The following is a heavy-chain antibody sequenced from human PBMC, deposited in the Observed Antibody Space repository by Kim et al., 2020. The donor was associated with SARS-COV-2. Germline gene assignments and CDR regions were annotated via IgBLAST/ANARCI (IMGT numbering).Heavy chain of an antibody. Sequence: SETLSLTCTVSGGSISSSSYYWGWIRQPPGKGLEWIGSIYYSGSTYYNPSLKSRVTISVDTSKNQFSLKLSSVTAADTAVYYCARVGHEFCLDRFDHWA. D-gene: IGHD3-3*01. V-gene: IGHV4-39*07. CDR1: GGSISSSSYY. J-gene: IGHJ4*01. CDR3: ARVGHEFCLDRFDH. CDR2: IYYSGST.